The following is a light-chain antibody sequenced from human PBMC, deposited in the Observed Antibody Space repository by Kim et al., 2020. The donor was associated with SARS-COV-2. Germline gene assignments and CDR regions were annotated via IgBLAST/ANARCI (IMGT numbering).Light chain of an antibody. V-gene: IGLV1-44*01. CDR1: SSNIGVNS. J-gene: IGLJ3*02. Sequence: QSVLTQPPSASGTPGQSVSISCSGSSSNIGVNSVYWYQQLPGTAPNLLIYNYNERPSGVPDRFSGSQSGTSASLAISGLQSEDEADFYCAAWDDNLIGWVFGGGTQLTVL. CDR3: AAWDDNLIGWV. CDR2: NYN.